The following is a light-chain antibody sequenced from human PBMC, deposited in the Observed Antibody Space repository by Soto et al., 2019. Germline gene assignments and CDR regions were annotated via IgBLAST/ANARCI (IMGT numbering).Light chain of an antibody. CDR2: GAS. CDR3: QQYGSSPTWT. V-gene: IGKV3-20*01. Sequence: ESVLTQSPGTLSLSPGERATLSCRASQSVSSNYLAWYQQKPGQAPRLLIYGASTRATGIPDRFSGSGSGTDFTLTISSLEPEDSAVYYCQQYGSSPTWTFGQGTKGEIK. J-gene: IGKJ1*01. CDR1: QSVSSNY.